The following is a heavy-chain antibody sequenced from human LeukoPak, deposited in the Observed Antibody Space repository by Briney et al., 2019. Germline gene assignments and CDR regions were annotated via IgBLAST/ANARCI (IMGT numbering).Heavy chain of an antibody. J-gene: IGHJ6*03. V-gene: IGHV4-39*01. CDR2: IYYSGST. CDR3: ARHAVWAVNYYYYMDV. CDR1: GGSISSSNW. D-gene: IGHD2-8*01. Sequence: PSETLSLTCAVSGGSISSSNWWSWVRQPPGKGLEWIGSIYYSGSTYYNPSLKSRVTISVDTSKNQFSLKLSSVTAADTAVYYRARHAVWAVNYYYYMDVWGKGTTVTISS.